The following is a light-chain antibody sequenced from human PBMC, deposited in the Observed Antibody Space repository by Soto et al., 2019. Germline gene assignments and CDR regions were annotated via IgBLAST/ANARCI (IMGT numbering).Light chain of an antibody. V-gene: IGKV3-15*01. CDR2: GAS. CDR3: EQYSNWPRT. J-gene: IGKJ1*01. Sequence: EIVMTQSPATLSVSPGERATLSCRASQSVNSDLAWYQQKLGQAPRLLIFGASTRARGIPPRFSGGRSGTEFTLTISSLQSEDFAVYYCEQYSNWPRTFGQGTKVEIK. CDR1: QSVNSD.